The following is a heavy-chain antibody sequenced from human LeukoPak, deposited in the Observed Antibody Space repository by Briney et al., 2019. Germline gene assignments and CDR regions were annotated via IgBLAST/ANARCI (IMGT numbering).Heavy chain of an antibody. J-gene: IGHJ4*02. V-gene: IGHV3-7*03. Sequence: PGGSLRLSCAASGFTFSSYWMSWVRQAPGKGLEWVANIKQDGSEKYYVDSVKGRFTISRDNSKNTLYLQMNSLRAEDTAVYYCAKSVWGEPREDYWGQGTLVTVSS. CDR3: AKSVWGEPREDY. D-gene: IGHD7-27*01. CDR1: GFTFSSYW. CDR2: IKQDGSEK.